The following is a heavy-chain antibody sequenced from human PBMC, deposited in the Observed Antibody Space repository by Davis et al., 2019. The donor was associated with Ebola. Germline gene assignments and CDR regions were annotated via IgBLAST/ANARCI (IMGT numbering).Heavy chain of an antibody. V-gene: IGHV3-49*03. CDR2: IRSKAYGGTT. D-gene: IGHD5-12*01. Sequence: LSLTCAVYGGSFSGYYWSWIRQPPGKGLEWVGFIRSKAYGGTTEYAASVKGRFTISRDDSKSIAYLQMNSLKTEDTAVYYCTRRSGYHFDYWGQGTLVTVSS. CDR3: TRRSGYHFDY. CDR1: GGSFSGYY. J-gene: IGHJ4*02.